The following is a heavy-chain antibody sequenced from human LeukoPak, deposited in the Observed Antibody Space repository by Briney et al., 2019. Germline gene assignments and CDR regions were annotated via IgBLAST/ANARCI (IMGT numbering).Heavy chain of an antibody. D-gene: IGHD5-24*01. J-gene: IGHJ4*02. CDR1: GGTFSSYA. Sequence: ASVKVSCKASGGTFSSYAISWVRQAPGQGLEWMGWINPNSGGTNYAQKFQGRVTMTRDTSIGTAYMELSRLRSDDTAVYYCAKTGEMATTAPDYWGQGTLVTVSS. CDR2: INPNSGGT. V-gene: IGHV1-2*02. CDR3: AKTGEMATTAPDY.